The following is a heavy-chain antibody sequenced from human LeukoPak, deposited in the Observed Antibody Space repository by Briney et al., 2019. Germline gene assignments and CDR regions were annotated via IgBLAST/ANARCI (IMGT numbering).Heavy chain of an antibody. CDR1: GYSFTSYW. J-gene: IGHJ4*02. V-gene: IGHV5-51*01. CDR2: IYPGDSDT. D-gene: IGHD2-2*01. CDR3: ARSAPYCSSTSCYQLDFDY. Sequence: GESLKISCKGSGYSFTSYWIGWVRQMPGKGLEWMGIIYPGDSDTRYSPSFQDQVTISADKSISTAYLQWSSLKASDTAMYYCARSAPYCSSTSCYQLDFDYWGQGTLVTVSS.